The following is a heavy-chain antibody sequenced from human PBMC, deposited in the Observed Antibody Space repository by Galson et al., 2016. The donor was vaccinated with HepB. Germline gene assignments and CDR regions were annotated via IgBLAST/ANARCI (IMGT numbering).Heavy chain of an antibody. CDR1: GFTFSSSS. CDR2: IDGHDDST. CDR3: ATGGDYDI. J-gene: IGHJ4*02. V-gene: IGHV3-23*01. Sequence: SLRLPCAASGFTFSSSSMSWVRQAPGKGLEWVSAIDGHDDSTYYADSVRGRFTISRDNSKNTLYLQINSLRAEDTAVYYCATGGDYDIWGQGTLVAVSS. D-gene: IGHD4-17*01.